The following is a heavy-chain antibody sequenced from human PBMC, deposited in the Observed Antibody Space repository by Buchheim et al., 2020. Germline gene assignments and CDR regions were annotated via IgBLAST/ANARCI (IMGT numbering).Heavy chain of an antibody. CDR2: ISHSGST. CDR3: ARTGWSAYYYGMDV. D-gene: IGHD2-15*01. Sequence: VRLQEWGAGLLKPSETLSLTCAVYGGSFSDYYWSWIRQPPEKGLEWIGEISHSGSTNYNPSLKSRVTISVETSKTQFSLRLSSVTAADTAMYYCARTGWSAYYYGMDVWGQGTT. J-gene: IGHJ6*02. V-gene: IGHV4-34*01. CDR1: GGSFSDYY.